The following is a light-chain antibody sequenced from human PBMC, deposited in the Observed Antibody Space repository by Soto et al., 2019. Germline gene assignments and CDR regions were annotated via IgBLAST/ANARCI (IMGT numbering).Light chain of an antibody. CDR3: QQCAYSPRT. CDR1: RSVANNY. Sequence: EMVLTQSPDTLSLSPGERATLSCRASRSVANNYLAWYQQKPGQAPRLLIYDASYRATGIPDRFSGSGSGTDFTLTISRLEPEDFAVYYCQQCAYSPRTFGQGTKVEVK. J-gene: IGKJ1*01. CDR2: DAS. V-gene: IGKV3-20*01.